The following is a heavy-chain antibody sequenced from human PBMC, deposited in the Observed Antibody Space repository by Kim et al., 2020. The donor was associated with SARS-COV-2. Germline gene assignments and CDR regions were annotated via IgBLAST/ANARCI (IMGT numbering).Heavy chain of an antibody. D-gene: IGHD2-21*01. CDR1: GYTFTGYY. V-gene: IGHV1-2*02. Sequence: ASVKVSCKASGYTFTGYYMHWVRQAPGQGLEWMGWINPNSGGTNYAQKFQGRVTMTRDTSISTAYMELSRLRSDDTAVYYCARVGNTGGDWEMATNYYYYGMDVWGQGTTVTVSS. CDR3: ARVGNTGGDWEMATNYYYYGMDV. CDR2: INPNSGGT. J-gene: IGHJ6*02.